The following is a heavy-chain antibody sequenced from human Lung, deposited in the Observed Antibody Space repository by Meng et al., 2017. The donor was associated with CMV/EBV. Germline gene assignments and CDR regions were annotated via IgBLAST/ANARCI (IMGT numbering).Heavy chain of an antibody. CDR3: VQTFGENLDYFDY. CDR1: GVTFRRYG. V-gene: IGHV3-30*02. D-gene: IGHD3-10*01. J-gene: IGHJ4*02. Sequence: GGPLRLXCAVSGVTFRRYGMHWVCQAPGKGLEWVAFIRNDATSKFYADSVKGRFSISRDNSKNTLFLQMSPLRVEDTAVYYCVQTFGENLDYFDYWGQGTRVTVSS. CDR2: IRNDATSK.